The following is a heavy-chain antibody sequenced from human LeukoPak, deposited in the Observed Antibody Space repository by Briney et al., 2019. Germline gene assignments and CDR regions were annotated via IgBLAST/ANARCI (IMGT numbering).Heavy chain of an antibody. D-gene: IGHD1-26*01. CDR2: ISYDGSNK. CDR1: GFTFNKYG. V-gene: IGHV3-30*18. Sequence: GGSLRLSCAASGFTFNKYGMHWVRQAPGKGLEWVAVISYDGSNKYYADSVKGRFTISRDNSKNTLYLQMNSLRAEDTAVYYCAKDSVGAKWGNAFDIWGQGTMVTVSS. CDR3: AKDSVGAKWGNAFDI. J-gene: IGHJ3*02.